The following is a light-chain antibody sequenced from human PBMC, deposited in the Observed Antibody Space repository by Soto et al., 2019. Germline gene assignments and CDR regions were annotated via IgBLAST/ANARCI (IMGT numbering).Light chain of an antibody. J-gene: IGKJ1*01. CDR1: QSISSW. CDR3: QQYNSYWT. V-gene: IGKV1-5*03. Sequence: DIQMTQSPSTLSASVGDRVTIICRASQSISSWLAWYQQKPGKAPKLLIYKASSLESGVPSRFSGSGSGTEFTLTISSLQPDDFATYYCQQYNSYWTVGQGTKVDSK. CDR2: KAS.